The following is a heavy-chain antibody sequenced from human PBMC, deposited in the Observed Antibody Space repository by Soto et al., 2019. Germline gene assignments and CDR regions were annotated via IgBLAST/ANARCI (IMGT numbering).Heavy chain of an antibody. J-gene: IGHJ6*02. CDR2: IYYIGST. D-gene: IGHD4-17*01. Sequence: SATLAVTGTVSGGSVSSGSYYWSWIRQPPGKGLEWIGYIYYIGSTNYNPSLKSRVTISVDPSKNQFSLKLSSVTAADTAVYYCARDTTVNYYYYYGMDVWGQGTTVTVSS. CDR1: GGSVSSGSYY. CDR3: ARDTTVNYYYYYGMDV. V-gene: IGHV4-61*01.